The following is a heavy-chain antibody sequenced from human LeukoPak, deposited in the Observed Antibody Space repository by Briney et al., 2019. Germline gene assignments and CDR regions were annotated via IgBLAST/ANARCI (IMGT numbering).Heavy chain of an antibody. CDR1: GRSISSGRYF. V-gene: IGHV4-61*02. J-gene: IGHJ6*02. Sequence: SQTLSLTCTVSGRSISSGRYFWSWIRQPAGKGLERIGRSYTRGSTNYNPSLKSRVTRSVDTSKNQFSLKLSSVTAADTAVYYCARGDYDYVWGSFLSLDVWGQGTTVTVSS. CDR3: ARGDYDYVWGSFLSLDV. CDR2: SYTRGST. D-gene: IGHD3-16*01.